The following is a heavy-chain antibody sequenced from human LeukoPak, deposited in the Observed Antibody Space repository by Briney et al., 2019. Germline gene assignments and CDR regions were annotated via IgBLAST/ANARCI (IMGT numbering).Heavy chain of an antibody. CDR3: ARSSTYSSSWYTAPDY. J-gene: IGHJ4*02. Sequence: GGSLRLSCAASGFTFSSYAMHWVRQAPGKGLEWVAVIPYDGSNKYYADSVKGRFTISRDNSKNTLYLQMNSLRAEDTAVYYCARSSTYSSSWYTAPDYWGQGTLVTVSS. D-gene: IGHD6-13*01. V-gene: IGHV3-30*04. CDR2: IPYDGSNK. CDR1: GFTFSSYA.